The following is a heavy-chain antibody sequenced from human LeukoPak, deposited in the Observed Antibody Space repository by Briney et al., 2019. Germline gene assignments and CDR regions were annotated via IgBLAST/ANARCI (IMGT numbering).Heavy chain of an antibody. CDR1: GGSISSYY. V-gene: IGHV4-59*12. CDR3: ARAPGPPFGAIYPMDDY. CDR2: IYYSGST. J-gene: IGHJ4*02. Sequence: PSETLSLTCTVSGGSISSYYWSWIRQPPGKGLEWIGYIYYSGSTNYNPSLKSRVTISVDTSKNQFSLKLSSVTAADTAVYYCARAPGPPFGAIYPMDDYWGQGTLVTVSS. D-gene: IGHD3-3*01.